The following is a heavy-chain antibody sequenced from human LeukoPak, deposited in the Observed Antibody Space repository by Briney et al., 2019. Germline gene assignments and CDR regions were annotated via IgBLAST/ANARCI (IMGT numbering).Heavy chain of an antibody. D-gene: IGHD2-2*01. CDR3: ARAFRYCSSTSCHYYFDY. V-gene: IGHV1-8*03. J-gene: IGHJ4*02. Sequence: ASVKVSCKASGYTFTSYDINWVRQATGQGLEWMGWMNPNSGNTGYAQKFQGRVTITRNTSISTAYMELSSLRSEDTAVYYCARAFRYCSSTSCHYYFDYWGQGTLVTVSS. CDR2: MNPNSGNT. CDR1: GYTFTSYD.